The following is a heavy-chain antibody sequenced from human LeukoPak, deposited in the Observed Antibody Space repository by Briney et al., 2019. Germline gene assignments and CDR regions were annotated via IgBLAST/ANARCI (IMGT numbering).Heavy chain of an antibody. J-gene: IGHJ4*02. V-gene: IGHV4-39*02. D-gene: IGHD2-21*01. CDR3: AKDDSNLWHYFDY. CDR2: IFYSGST. Sequence: SETLSLTCTVSGGSVSSSTYYWGWIRQPPGKGLEWIGSIFYSGSTSYNPSLKSRVTISVDSSKNQFSLKLSSVTAADTAIYYCAKDDSNLWHYFDYWGQGTPVTVSS. CDR1: GGSVSSSTYY.